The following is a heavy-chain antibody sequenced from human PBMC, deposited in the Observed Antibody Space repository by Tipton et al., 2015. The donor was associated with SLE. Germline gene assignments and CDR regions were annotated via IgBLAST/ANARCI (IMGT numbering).Heavy chain of an antibody. Sequence: QVQLVQSGGGVVQPGGSLRLACVGSGFVFSTSGMHWVRQAPGKGLEWVSVIYSAGDTYYADSVKGRFTISRDNSKNTVYLHMNSLRADDTAIYYCASASWNYGFFDYWGQGTLVTVSS. D-gene: IGHD1-7*01. CDR2: IYSAGDT. V-gene: IGHV3-NL1*01. CDR1: GFVFSTSG. J-gene: IGHJ4*02. CDR3: ASASWNYGFFDY.